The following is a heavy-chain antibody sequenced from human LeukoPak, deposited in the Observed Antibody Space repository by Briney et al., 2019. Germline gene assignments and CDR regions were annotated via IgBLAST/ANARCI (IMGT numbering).Heavy chain of an antibody. CDR3: AKDNLVGGSDYYYGTDV. D-gene: IGHD3-10*01. V-gene: IGHV3-30*18. J-gene: IGHJ6*02. Sequence: TGTSLRLSCVASGFTFSTYGMHWVRQAPGKGLEWVAVISHDGTKKYYGDSVKGRFTISRDNSKNTLYLQMDSLGAEDTAVYYCAKDNLVGGSDYYYGTDVWGQGTTVTVSS. CDR1: GFTFSTYG. CDR2: ISHDGTKK.